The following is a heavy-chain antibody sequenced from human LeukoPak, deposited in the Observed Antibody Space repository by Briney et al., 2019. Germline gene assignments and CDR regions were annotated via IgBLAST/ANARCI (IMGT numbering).Heavy chain of an antibody. V-gene: IGHV1-18*01. CDR3: AREESSGWLFDY. J-gene: IGHJ4*02. Sequence: ASVKDSCKASGYTLTSFVIRWVPQAPGQRLEWMGWIKAHIDNTNYAQKLQGRVTLTTDTSTRTAYMELRSLRADDTAVYYCAREESSGWLFDYWGQGTLVTVSS. CDR2: IKAHIDNT. CDR1: GYTLTSFV. D-gene: IGHD6-19*01.